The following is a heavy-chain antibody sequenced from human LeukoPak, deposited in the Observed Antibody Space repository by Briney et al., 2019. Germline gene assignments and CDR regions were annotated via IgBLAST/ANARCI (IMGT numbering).Heavy chain of an antibody. D-gene: IGHD3-9*01. Sequence: PGGSLRLPCAASGFTFSSYSMNWVRQAPGKGLEWVSSISSSSSYIYYADSVKGRFTISRDNAKNSLYLQMNSLRAEDTAVYYCASDYYDILTGPSHAFDIWGQGTMVTVSS. V-gene: IGHV3-21*01. CDR3: ASDYYDILTGPSHAFDI. CDR1: GFTFSSYS. J-gene: IGHJ3*02. CDR2: ISSSSSYI.